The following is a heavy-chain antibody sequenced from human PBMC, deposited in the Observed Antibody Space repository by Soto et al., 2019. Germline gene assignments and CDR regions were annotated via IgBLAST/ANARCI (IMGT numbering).Heavy chain of an antibody. CDR3: ARGATMIVVGTTFDY. J-gene: IGHJ4*02. V-gene: IGHV1-69*01. CDR2: IIPIFGTA. Sequence: QVQLVQSGAEVKKPGSSVKVSCKASGGTFSSYAISWVRQAPGQGLEWMGGIIPIFGTANYAKKFQGRVTITADESTSTAYVDMSSLRSEDTAVYYCARGATMIVVGTTFDYWGQGTLVTVSS. D-gene: IGHD3-22*01. CDR1: GGTFSSYA.